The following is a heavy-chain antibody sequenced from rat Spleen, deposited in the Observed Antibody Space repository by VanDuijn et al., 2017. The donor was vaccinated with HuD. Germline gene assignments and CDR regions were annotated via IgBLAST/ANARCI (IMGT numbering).Heavy chain of an antibody. CDR1: GLTFSNYY. CDR2: ISNDGGNT. D-gene: IGHD1-2*01. Sequence: EVQLVESGGGLVQPGRSMKLSCAALGLTFSNYYMAWVRQAPTKGLEWVASISNDGGNTYYRDSVKGRFSISRDNVKSVLYLQMDSLGSDDTATYYCVRREQIYLPDYWGRGVMVTVSS. V-gene: IGHV5-25*01. J-gene: IGHJ2*01. CDR3: VRREQIYLPDY.